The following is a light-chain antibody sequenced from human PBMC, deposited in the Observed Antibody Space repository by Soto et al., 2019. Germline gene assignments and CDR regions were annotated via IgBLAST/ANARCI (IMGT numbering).Light chain of an antibody. J-gene: IGKJ4*01. CDR1: QSVSSY. V-gene: IGKV3-11*01. Sequence: EIVLTQSPATLSLSPGERATLSCRASQSVSSYLAWYQQKPDQAPRLLISDASNRATGIPARFSGSGSGTDFPLTISSLEPEDFAVYYCQQGSHWPLTFGAGTKVEIK. CDR2: DAS. CDR3: QQGSHWPLT.